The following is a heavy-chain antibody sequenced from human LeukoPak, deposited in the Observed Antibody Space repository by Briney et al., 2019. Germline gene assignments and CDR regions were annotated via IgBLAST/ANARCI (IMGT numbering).Heavy chain of an antibody. V-gene: IGHV3-11*01. J-gene: IGHJ4*02. D-gene: IGHD3-22*01. Sequence: GGSLRLSCAASGFTFSDYYMSWIRQAPGKGLEWVSYISSSGSTIYYADSVKGRFTISRGNAKNSLYLQMNSLRAEDTAVYYCARDDTAPTYYYDSSGYSGWGQGTLVTVSS. CDR3: ARDDTAPTYYYDSSGYSG. CDR2: ISSSGSTI. CDR1: GFTFSDYY.